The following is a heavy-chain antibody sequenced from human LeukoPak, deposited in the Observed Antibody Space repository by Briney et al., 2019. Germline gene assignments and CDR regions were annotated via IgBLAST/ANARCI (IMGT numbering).Heavy chain of an antibody. CDR2: ITWNSARI. CDR3: ARTRVGDFDN. Sequence: GGSLRLSCVASGFTFSSYEMQWVRQAPGKGLEWVAGITWNSARIGYADSVQGRATISRDNAKKSLYLEINNLRAEDTAFYYCARTRVGDFDNWGQGTLVTVSS. D-gene: IGHD3-16*01. CDR1: GFTFSSYE. J-gene: IGHJ4*02. V-gene: IGHV3-9*01.